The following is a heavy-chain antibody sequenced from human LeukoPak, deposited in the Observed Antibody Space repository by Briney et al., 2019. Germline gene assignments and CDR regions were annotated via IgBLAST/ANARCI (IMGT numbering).Heavy chain of an antibody. CDR1: GGTFRSYA. J-gene: IGHJ5*02. CDR2: IIPIFGTA. D-gene: IGHD4-17*01. CDR3: AREERVTTSTSFDP. V-gene: IGHV1-69*13. Sequence: SVKVSCKASGGTFRSYAISWVRQAPGQGLEWMGGIIPIFGTANYAQKFQGRVTITADESTSTAYMELSSLRSEDTAVYYCAREERVTTSTSFDPWGQGTLVTVSS.